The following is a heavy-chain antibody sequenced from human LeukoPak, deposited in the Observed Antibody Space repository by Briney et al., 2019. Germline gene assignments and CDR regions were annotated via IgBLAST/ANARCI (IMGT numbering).Heavy chain of an antibody. CDR3: ARGLYSSSWSSWGY. V-gene: IGHV4-34*01. CDR1: GGSFSGYY. J-gene: IGHJ4*02. CDR2: INHSGST. D-gene: IGHD6-13*01. Sequence: SETLSLTCAVYGGSFSGYYWSWIRQPPGKGLEWIGEINHSGSTNYNPSLKSRVTISVDTSKNQFSLKLSSVTAADTAVYYCARGLYSSSWSSWGYWGQGTLVTVSS.